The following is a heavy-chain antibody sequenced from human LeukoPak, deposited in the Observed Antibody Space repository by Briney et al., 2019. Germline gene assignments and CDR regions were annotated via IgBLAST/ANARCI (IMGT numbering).Heavy chain of an antibody. J-gene: IGHJ4*02. Sequence: GGSLRLSCAASGFTFSSYWMSWVRKAPGKGLEWVANIKQDGSEKYYVDSVKGRFTISRDNAKNSLYLQMNSLRAEDTALYYCERERVELPFDYWGQGTLVTVSS. CDR2: IKQDGSEK. CDR1: GFTFSSYW. CDR3: ERERVELPFDY. D-gene: IGHD5-24*01. V-gene: IGHV3-7*01.